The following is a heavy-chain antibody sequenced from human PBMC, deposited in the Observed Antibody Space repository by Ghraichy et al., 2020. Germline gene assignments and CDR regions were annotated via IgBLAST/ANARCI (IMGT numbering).Heavy chain of an antibody. Sequence: SETLSLTCTVSGGSMRSYYWSWIRQFPGKGLEWTGYIHYTGNVTYNPSVESRVAISLDTSKNQFSLNLTSVTAADTAKYYCARHAGASFDRWGQGLLVTVTP. J-gene: IGHJ4*02. CDR2: IHYTGNV. CDR3: ARHAGASFDR. CDR1: GGSMRSYY. D-gene: IGHD1-26*01. V-gene: IGHV4-59*08.